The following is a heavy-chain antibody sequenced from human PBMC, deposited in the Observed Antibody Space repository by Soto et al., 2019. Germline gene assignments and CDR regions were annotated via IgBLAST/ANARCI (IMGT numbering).Heavy chain of an antibody. CDR3: ARWEYCGGDCYSGGYWFDP. V-gene: IGHV3-53*01. CDR1: CFTVMSNY. Sequence: PGGSLRLSWAASCFTVMSNYMSWVRQAPGKGLEWVSVIYIGGSTYYADSVNGRFTISRDNSKNTLYLQMNSLRAEDTAVYYCARWEYCGGDCYSGGYWFDPWGQGTLVTVSS. J-gene: IGHJ5*02. CDR2: IYIGGST. D-gene: IGHD2-21*02.